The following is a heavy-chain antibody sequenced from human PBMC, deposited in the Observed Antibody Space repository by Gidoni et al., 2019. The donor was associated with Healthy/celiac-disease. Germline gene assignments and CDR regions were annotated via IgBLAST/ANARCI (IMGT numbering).Heavy chain of an antibody. J-gene: IGHJ3*02. CDR1: GFPVSSNY. Sequence: EVQLVESGGGVVQPGGSLRLSCADSGFPVSSNYMSWVRQAPGKGMEWVSVIYSGGSTYYADSVKGRFTISRHNSKNTLYLQMNSLRAEYTAVYYCARDTAVAGTHDAFDIWGQGTMVTVSS. CDR3: ARDTAVAGTHDAFDI. V-gene: IGHV3-53*04. D-gene: IGHD6-19*01. CDR2: IYSGGST.